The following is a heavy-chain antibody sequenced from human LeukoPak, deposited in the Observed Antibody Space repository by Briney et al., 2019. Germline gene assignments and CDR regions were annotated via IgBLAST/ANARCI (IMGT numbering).Heavy chain of an antibody. J-gene: IGHJ4*02. Sequence: ASVKVSCKASGYTFTGYYMHWVRQAPGQGLEWMGWINPNSGGTNYAQKFQGRVTMTRDTSISTAYMELSRLRSDDTVVYYCARDINYYGSGSPYYFDYWGQGTLVTVSS. V-gene: IGHV1-2*02. CDR1: GYTFTGYY. D-gene: IGHD3-10*01. CDR3: ARDINYYGSGSPYYFDY. CDR2: INPNSGGT.